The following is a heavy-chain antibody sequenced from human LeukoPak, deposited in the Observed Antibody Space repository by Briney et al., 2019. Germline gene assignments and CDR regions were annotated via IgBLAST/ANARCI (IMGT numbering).Heavy chain of an antibody. D-gene: IGHD4-11*01. V-gene: IGHV1-2*02. CDR3: ARSSDSSNYLFAY. Sequence: ASVKVSCKASGYTFTGYYMHWVRQAPGQGLEWMGWINPNSGGTNYAQKFQDRVTITRDRSMSTVYMELSSLRSEDTAMYYCARSSDSSNYLFAYWGQGTLVTVSS. CDR2: INPNSGGT. CDR1: GYTFTGYY. J-gene: IGHJ4*02.